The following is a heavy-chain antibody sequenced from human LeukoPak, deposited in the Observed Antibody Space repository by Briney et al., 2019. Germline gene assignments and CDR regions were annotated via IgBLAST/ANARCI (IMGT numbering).Heavy chain of an antibody. CDR2: ISSSSSYI. CDR3: AKGGLLWFGEFFDY. V-gene: IGHV3-21*04. Sequence: AGGSLRLSCAASGFTFSSYSMNWVRQTPGKGLEWVSSISSSSSYIFYADSVKGRFTISRDNSKNTLYLQMNSLRAEDTAVYYCAKGGLLWFGEFFDYWGQGTLVTVSS. D-gene: IGHD3-10*01. J-gene: IGHJ4*02. CDR1: GFTFSSYS.